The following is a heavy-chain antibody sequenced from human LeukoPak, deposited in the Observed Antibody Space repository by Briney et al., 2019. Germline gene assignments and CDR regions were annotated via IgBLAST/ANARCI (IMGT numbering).Heavy chain of an antibody. CDR3: ARDVGGGPDY. J-gene: IGHJ4*02. V-gene: IGHV3-30-3*01. CDR1: GFTFSSYA. Sequence: GGSLRLSCAASGFTFSSYAMHWVRQAPGKGLEWVAVISYDGSNKYYADSVKGRFTISRDNSKNTLYLQMNSLRVEDSSVYYCARDVGGGPDYWGQGTLVTVSS. D-gene: IGHD1-26*01. CDR2: ISYDGSNK.